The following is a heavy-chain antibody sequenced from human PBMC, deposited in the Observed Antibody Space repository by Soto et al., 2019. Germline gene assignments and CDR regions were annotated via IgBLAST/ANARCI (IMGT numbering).Heavy chain of an antibody. CDR3: ARSHGDYYYYGLDV. CDR1: GGTFSTYT. V-gene: IGHV1-69*02. J-gene: IGHJ6*02. Sequence: QVQLVQSGAEVKKPGSSVKVSCKASGGTFSTYTISWVRQAPGQGLEWMGRIIPILDIATYAQKFQDRVTITADKSPRTAYMELTSLRSEDTAMYYCARSHGDYYYYGLDVWGQGTTVTVSS. D-gene: IGHD4-17*01. CDR2: IIPILDIA.